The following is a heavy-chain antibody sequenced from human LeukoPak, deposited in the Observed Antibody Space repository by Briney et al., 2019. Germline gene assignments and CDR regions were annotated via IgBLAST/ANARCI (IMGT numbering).Heavy chain of an antibody. D-gene: IGHD6-19*01. V-gene: IGHV4-59*01. CDR1: GGSISSYY. Sequence: SETLSLTCAVSGGSISSYYWNWIRQPPGKGLEWIGYIYYRGSTSYNPSLKSRVTISVDTSKNQFSLKLRSVTAADTAVCYCARDLAGAGFFDFWGQGTLVTVSS. J-gene: IGHJ4*02. CDR3: ARDLAGAGFFDF. CDR2: IYYRGST.